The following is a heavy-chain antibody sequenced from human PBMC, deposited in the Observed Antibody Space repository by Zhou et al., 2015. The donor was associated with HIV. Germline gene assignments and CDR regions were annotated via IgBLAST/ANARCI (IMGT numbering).Heavy chain of an antibody. J-gene: IGHJ3*02. CDR1: GGTFSSYT. Sequence: QVQLVQSGAEVKKPGSSVKVSCKASGGTFSSYTISWVRQAPGQGLEWMGRIIPILGIANYAQKFQGRVTITADKSTSTAYMELSSLRSEDTAVYYCARGARAGWELWTGGCAFDIWGQGTMVTVSS. CDR2: IIPILGIA. D-gene: IGHD1-26*01. CDR3: ARGARAGWELWTGGCAFDI. V-gene: IGHV1-69*02.